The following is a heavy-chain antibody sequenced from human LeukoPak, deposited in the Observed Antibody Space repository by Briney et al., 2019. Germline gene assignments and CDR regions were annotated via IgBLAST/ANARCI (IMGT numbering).Heavy chain of an antibody. V-gene: IGHV4-59*01. CDR2: IYYSGST. J-gene: IGHJ4*02. CDR3: ARVLGLNVDY. D-gene: IGHD2-15*01. Sequence: SETLSLTCTVSGGSISSYYWSWIRQPPGKGLECIGYIYYSGSTNYNPSLKSRVNISIDTSKNQFSLKLSSVTAADTAVYYCARVLGLNVDYWGQGTLVTVSS. CDR1: GGSISSYY.